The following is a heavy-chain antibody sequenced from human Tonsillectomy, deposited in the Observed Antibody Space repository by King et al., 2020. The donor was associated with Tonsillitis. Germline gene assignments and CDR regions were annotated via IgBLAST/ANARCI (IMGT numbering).Heavy chain of an antibody. Sequence: QLQESGPGLVKPSETLSLTCTVSGYSISSGYYWGWIRQPPRKGLEWIGSIYHSGSTYYNPSLKSRVTISVDTSKNQFSLKLSSVTAADTAVYYCARASIAGSDIDYWGQGTLVTVSS. CDR3: ARASIAGSDIDY. V-gene: IGHV4-38-2*02. CDR1: GYSISSGYY. J-gene: IGHJ4*02. CDR2: IYHSGST. D-gene: IGHD6-6*01.